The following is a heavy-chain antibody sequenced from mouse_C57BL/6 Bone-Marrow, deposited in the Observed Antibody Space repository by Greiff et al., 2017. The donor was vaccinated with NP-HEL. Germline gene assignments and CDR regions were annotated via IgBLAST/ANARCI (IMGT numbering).Heavy chain of an antibody. CDR2: ISYDGSN. CDR3: ASHYDYLY. J-gene: IGHJ2*01. Sequence: EVQLQQSGPGLVKPSQSLSLTCSVSGYSITSGYYWNWIRQFPGNKLEWMGYISYDGSNNYNPSLKNRISITRDTSKNQFFLKLNSVTTEDTATYYGASHYDYLYWGQGTTLTGSS. D-gene: IGHD2-4*01. V-gene: IGHV3-6*01. CDR1: GYSITSGYY.